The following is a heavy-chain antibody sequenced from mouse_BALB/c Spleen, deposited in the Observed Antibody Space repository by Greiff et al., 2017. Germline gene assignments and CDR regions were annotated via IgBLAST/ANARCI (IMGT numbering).Heavy chain of an antibody. V-gene: IGHV1-87*01. J-gene: IGHJ4*01. Sequence: QVQLKESGAELARPGASVKLSCKASGYTFTSYWMQWVKQRPGQGLEWIGAIYPGDGDTRYTQKFKGKATLTADKSSSTAYMQLSSLASEDSAVYYCARWWDDYAMDYWGQGTSVTVSS. CDR3: ARWWDDYAMDY. D-gene: IGHD1-1*02. CDR2: IYPGDGDT. CDR1: GYTFTSYW.